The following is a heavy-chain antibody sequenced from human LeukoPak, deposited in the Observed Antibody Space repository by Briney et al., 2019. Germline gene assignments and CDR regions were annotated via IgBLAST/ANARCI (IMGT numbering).Heavy chain of an antibody. CDR3: ATTLRFLEWLLAD. V-gene: IGHV1-69*05. CDR2: IIPIFGTA. CDR1: GYTFTGYY. D-gene: IGHD3-3*01. Sequence: ASMKVSCKASGYTFTGYYMHWVRQAPGQGLEWMGRIIPIFGTANYAQKFQGRVTITTDESTSTAYMELSSLRSEDTAVYYCATTLRFLEWLLADWGQGTLVTVSS. J-gene: IGHJ4*02.